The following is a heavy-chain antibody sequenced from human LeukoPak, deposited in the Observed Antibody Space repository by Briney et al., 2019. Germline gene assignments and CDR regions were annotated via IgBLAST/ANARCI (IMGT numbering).Heavy chain of an antibody. D-gene: IGHD2-21*02. CDR3: ARDLRVVTAIFDY. Sequence: GGSLRLSCAASGFTFSSYSMNWVRQAPGKGLEGVSSISSSSSYIYYADSVKGRFTISRDNAKNSLYLQMNSLRAEDTAVYYCARDLRVVTAIFDYWGQGTLVTVSS. J-gene: IGHJ4*02. CDR1: GFTFSSYS. V-gene: IGHV3-21*01. CDR2: ISSSSSYI.